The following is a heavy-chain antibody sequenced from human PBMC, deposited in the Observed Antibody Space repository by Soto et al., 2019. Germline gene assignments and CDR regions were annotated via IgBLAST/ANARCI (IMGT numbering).Heavy chain of an antibody. J-gene: IGHJ5*02. V-gene: IGHV3-74*01. CDR2: INSDGTRT. D-gene: IGHD1-26*01. CDR3: ARIATGSYDWFDP. Sequence: GGSMRLSCSASKFTFTNYWVHWVRQAPGKRLMWVTRINSDGTRTAYADSVKGRFTISRDNTKDTVFLYMDDVRAEDSAVYYCARIATGSYDWFDPWGQGTLVTVS. CDR1: KFTFTNYW.